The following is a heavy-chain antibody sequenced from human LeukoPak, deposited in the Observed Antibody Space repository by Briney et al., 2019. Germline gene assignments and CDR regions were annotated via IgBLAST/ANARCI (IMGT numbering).Heavy chain of an antibody. CDR1: GFTFSSYG. J-gene: IGHJ4*02. CDR3: AKVGSIAAAGTGDY. D-gene: IGHD6-13*01. V-gene: IGHV3-23*01. Sequence: GGSLRLSCAASGFTFSSYGMHWVRQAPGKGLEWVSAISGSGGSTYYADSVKGRFTISRDNSKNTLYLQMNSLRAEDTAVYYCAKVGSIAAAGTGDYWGQGTLVTVSS. CDR2: ISGSGGST.